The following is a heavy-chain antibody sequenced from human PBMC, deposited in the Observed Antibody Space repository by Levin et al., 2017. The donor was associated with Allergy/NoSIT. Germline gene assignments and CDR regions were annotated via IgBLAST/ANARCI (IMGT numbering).Heavy chain of an antibody. D-gene: IGHD3-10*01. J-gene: IGHJ6*02. CDR2: ISSGSTYV. V-gene: IGHV3-21*01. Sequence: GGSLRLSCSASGLVFSSYSFNWVRQAPGKGLEWVSSISSGSTYVYYADSVKGRFTTSRDNAQNSLHLEMNSLRADDTAVYYCAREGGFGDFPIHYYDSGMDVWGQGTTVTVSS. CDR3: AREGGFGDFPIHYYDSGMDV. CDR1: GLVFSSYS.